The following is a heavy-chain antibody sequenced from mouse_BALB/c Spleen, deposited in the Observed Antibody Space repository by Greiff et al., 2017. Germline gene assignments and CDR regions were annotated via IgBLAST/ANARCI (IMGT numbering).Heavy chain of an antibody. CDR2: ISSGGGST. Sequence: EVKLMESGGGLVKPGGSLKLSCAASGFAFSSYDMSWVRQTPEKRLEWVAYISSGGGSTYYPDTVKGRFTISRDNAKNTLYLQMSSLKSEDTAMYYCARHGDGYYRYAMDYWGQGTSVTVSS. J-gene: IGHJ4*01. CDR1: GFAFSSYD. CDR3: ARHGDGYYRYAMDY. V-gene: IGHV5-12-1*01. D-gene: IGHD2-3*01.